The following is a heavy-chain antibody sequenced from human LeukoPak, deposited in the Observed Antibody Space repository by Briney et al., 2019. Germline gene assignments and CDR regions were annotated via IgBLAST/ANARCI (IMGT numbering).Heavy chain of an antibody. J-gene: IGHJ4*02. Sequence: PGESLRLSCAASGFTFSSYAMHWVRQAPGKGLEYVSAISSNGGSTYYANSVKGRFTISRDNSKNTLYLQMGSLRAEDMAVYYCARYGGSYVAFDYWGQGTLVTVSS. CDR3: ARYGGSYVAFDY. CDR2: ISSNGGST. D-gene: IGHD1-26*01. CDR1: GFTFSSYA. V-gene: IGHV3-64*01.